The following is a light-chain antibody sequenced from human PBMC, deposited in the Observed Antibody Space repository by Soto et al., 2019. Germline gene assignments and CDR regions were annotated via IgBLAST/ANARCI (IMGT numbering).Light chain of an antibody. Sequence: EIVLTQSPGTLSLSPGERATLSCRASQSVSSSYLAWYQQKPAQAPRLLIWGASSRATGIPYSYSGSGSGTAFTLTISRLEPEDFAVYYCQQSGSSPQITFGQGTRLEIK. CDR2: GAS. V-gene: IGKV3-20*01. CDR3: QQSGSSPQIT. J-gene: IGKJ5*01. CDR1: QSVSSSY.